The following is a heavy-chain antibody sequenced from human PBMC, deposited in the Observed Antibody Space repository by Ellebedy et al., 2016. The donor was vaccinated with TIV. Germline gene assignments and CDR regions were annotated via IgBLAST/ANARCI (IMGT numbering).Heavy chain of an antibody. CDR1: GGSISSTNW. D-gene: IGHD3-10*02. J-gene: IGHJ6*02. CDR2: IDYSGST. CDR3: ARARFGELFYYYYGIDV. Sequence: MPGGSLRLSCAVSGGSISSTNWWTWARQPPGKGLEWVGYIDYSGSTYYNPSLKSRLMISVDTSRNQFSLKLSPATAADTAVYYCARARFGELFYYYYGIDVWGQGTTVTVSS. V-gene: IGHV4-4*02.